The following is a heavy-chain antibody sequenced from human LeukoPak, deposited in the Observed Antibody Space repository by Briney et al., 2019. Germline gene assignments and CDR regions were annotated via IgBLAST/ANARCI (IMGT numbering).Heavy chain of an antibody. CDR1: GASITDYY. CDR2: VYTSGSP. V-gene: IGHV4-4*07. D-gene: IGHD1-14*01. CDR3: ARALPTESARWFGP. Sequence: SETLSLTCTVSGASITDYYWSWIRQPAGKALEWIGRVYTSGSPNYNPSLKSRVTMSVDTSKNQVSLKLSSVTAADTAVYYCARALPTESARWFGPWGQGTLVTVSS. J-gene: IGHJ5*02.